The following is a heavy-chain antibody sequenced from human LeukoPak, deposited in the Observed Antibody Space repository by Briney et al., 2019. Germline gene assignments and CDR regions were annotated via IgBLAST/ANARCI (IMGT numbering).Heavy chain of an antibody. CDR3: ARDEVDYGERDSYYYGVDV. CDR1: GGSISSGGYY. J-gene: IGHJ6*02. CDR2: IHYSGST. D-gene: IGHD4-17*01. Sequence: PLETLSLTCTVSGGSISSGGYYWSWIRQHPGKGLEWIGCIHYSGSTYYNPSLKSRGTISIDTSKNQFSLRLNSVTAADTAVYYCARDEVDYGERDSYYYGVDVWGQGTTVTVSS. V-gene: IGHV4-31*03.